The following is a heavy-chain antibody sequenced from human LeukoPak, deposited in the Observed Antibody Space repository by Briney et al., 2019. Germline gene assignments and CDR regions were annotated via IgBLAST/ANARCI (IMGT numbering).Heavy chain of an antibody. V-gene: IGHV1-8*03. CDR3: ARFGSITDAFDI. CDR1: GYTFTSYD. J-gene: IGHJ3*02. D-gene: IGHD3-3*01. CDR2: MNPNSGNA. Sequence: ASVKVSCKASGYTFTSYDINWVRQATGQGLEWMGWMNPNSGNAGFAQKFQGRVTITRNTSINTAYMEVSSLRSDDTAVYYCARFGSITDAFDIWGQGTMVTVSS.